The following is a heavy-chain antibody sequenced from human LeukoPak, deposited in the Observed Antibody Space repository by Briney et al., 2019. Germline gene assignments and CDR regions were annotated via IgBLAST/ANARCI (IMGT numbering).Heavy chain of an antibody. CDR2: INHSGST. J-gene: IGHJ4*02. D-gene: IGHD3-16*01. Sequence: SQTLSLTCTVSGGSISSGSYYWSWIRQPPGKGLEWIGEINHSGSTNYNPSLKSRVTISVDTSKNQFSLKLSSVTAADTAVYYCARGWGQRTFDYWGQGTLVTVSS. CDR1: GGSISSGSYY. CDR3: ARGWGQRTFDY. V-gene: IGHV4-39*07.